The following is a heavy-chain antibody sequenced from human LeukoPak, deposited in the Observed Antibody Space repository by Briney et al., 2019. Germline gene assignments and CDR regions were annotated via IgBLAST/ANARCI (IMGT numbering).Heavy chain of an antibody. J-gene: IGHJ4*02. CDR2: IYYSGST. CDR1: GGSVSSGSYY. Sequence: SETLSLTCTVSGGSVSSGSYYWSWIRQPPGKGLEWIEYIYYSGSTNYNPSLKSRVTISVDTSNNQFSLKLSSVTAADTAVYYCARVAKFGYCSGGSCYGSGNYFDYWGQGTLVTVSS. V-gene: IGHV4-61*01. CDR3: ARVAKFGYCSGGSCYGSGNYFDY. D-gene: IGHD2-15*01.